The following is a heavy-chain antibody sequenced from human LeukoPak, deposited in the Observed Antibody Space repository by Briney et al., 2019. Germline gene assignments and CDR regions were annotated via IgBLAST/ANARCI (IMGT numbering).Heavy chain of an antibody. CDR1: GYTFTSYG. CDR2: ISAYNGNT. V-gene: IGHV1-18*01. Sequence: ASVNVSCKASGYTFTSYGISWVRQAPGQGLEWMGWISAYNGNTNYAQKLQGRVTMTTDTSTSTAYMELRSLRSDDTAVYYCARIEGYCSSTSCYVGGFDYWGQGTLVTVSS. D-gene: IGHD2-2*01. J-gene: IGHJ4*02. CDR3: ARIEGYCSSTSCYVGGFDY.